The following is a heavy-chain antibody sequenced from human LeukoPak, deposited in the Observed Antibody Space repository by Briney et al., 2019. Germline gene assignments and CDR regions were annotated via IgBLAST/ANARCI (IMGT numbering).Heavy chain of an antibody. V-gene: IGHV3-30-3*01. CDR3: ARGGDYGDFPYYYYYGMDV. D-gene: IGHD4-17*01. Sequence: VGSLRLSSAASGFTFSTYDMHWVRQAPGKGLEWVTLISSDGSNKLYADSVKGRFTISRDNAKNSLYLQMNSLRAEDTAVYYCARGGDYGDFPYYYYYGMDVWGQGTTVTVSS. CDR2: ISSDGSNK. CDR1: GFTFSTYD. J-gene: IGHJ6*02.